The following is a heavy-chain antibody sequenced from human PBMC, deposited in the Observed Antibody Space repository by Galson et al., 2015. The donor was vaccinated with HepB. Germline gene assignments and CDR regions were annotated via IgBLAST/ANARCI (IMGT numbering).Heavy chain of an antibody. CDR1: GVTFSDYY. V-gene: IGHV3-72*01. J-gene: IGHJ3*02. D-gene: IGHD3-10*01. CDR3: ARGFHSFDI. Sequence: SLRLSCAGSGVTFSDYYMDWVRQAPGKGLEWVGRTRNKANRYTTEYAASVKDRFSISRDESKSSLFLQMNSLKTEDTAVYYCARGFHSFDIWGQGAMVTVSS. CDR2: TRNKANRYTT.